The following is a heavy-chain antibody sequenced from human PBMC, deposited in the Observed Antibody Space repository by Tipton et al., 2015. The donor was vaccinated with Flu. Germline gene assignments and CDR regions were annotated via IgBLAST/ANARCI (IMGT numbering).Heavy chain of an antibody. CDR3: AREGFGGGESLVCYSGMAL. V-gene: IGHV1-46*01. D-gene: IGHD2-21*01. CDR1: GYTFTSYY. CDR2: INPSGGST. J-gene: IGHJ6*02. Sequence: QLVQSGAEVKKPGASVKVSCKASGYTFTSYYMHWVRQAPGQGLEWMGIINPSGGSTSYAQKFQGRVTMTRDTSTSTAYMQLSSLGSEDRAVYFWAREGFGGGESLVCYSGMALWGQGTPVPASS.